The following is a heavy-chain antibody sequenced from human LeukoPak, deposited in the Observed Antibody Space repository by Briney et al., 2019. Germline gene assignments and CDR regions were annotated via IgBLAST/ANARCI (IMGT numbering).Heavy chain of an antibody. CDR2: IYYSGTT. Sequence: PSETLSLTCTVSGGSISSGGYYWSWIRQHPGKGLEWIGYIYYSGTTYYNPSLKSRVTISVDTSKNQFFLKLTSVTAADTAVYYCARDPRSNWNYPIWGQGTLVTVSS. J-gene: IGHJ4*02. CDR3: ARDPRSNWNYPI. D-gene: IGHD1-7*01. V-gene: IGHV4-31*03. CDR1: GGSISSGGYY.